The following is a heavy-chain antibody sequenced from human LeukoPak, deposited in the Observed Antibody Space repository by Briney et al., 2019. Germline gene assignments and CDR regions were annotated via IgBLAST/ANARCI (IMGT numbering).Heavy chain of an antibody. CDR1: GGSISSYY. J-gene: IGHJ4*02. V-gene: IGHV4-34*01. CDR3: ASTGDLRDDY. D-gene: IGHD4-17*01. Sequence: SETLSLTCTVSGGSISSYYWSWIRQPPGKGLEWIGEINHSGSTNYNPSLKSRVTISVDTSKNQFSLKLSSVTAADTAVYYCASTGDLRDDYWGQGTLVTVSS. CDR2: INHSGST.